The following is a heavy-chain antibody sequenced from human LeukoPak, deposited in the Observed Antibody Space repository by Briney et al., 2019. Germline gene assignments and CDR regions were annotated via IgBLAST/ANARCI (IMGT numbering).Heavy chain of an antibody. V-gene: IGHV3-30*18. CDR3: AKEPTPYSSGWYFPDDH. D-gene: IGHD6-19*01. CDR1: GFTFSNYG. Sequence: GGSLRLSCAASGFTFSNYGMHWVRQDPGKGLEWVAVLAHDGSVAYYADWVKGRFTISRDNSRNPLYLQMNSLRAEDTAVYYCAKEPTPYSSGWYFPDDHWGQRALVTVSS. CDR2: LAHDGSVA. J-gene: IGHJ5*02.